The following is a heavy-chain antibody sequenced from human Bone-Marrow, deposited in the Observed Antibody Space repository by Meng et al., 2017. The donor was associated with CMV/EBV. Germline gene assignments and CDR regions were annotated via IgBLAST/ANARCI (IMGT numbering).Heavy chain of an antibody. CDR2: IFSGGNSR. D-gene: IGHD3-22*01. CDR3: ARDPGSGYLSPFDY. Sequence: GESLKISCRASGFTFSGYSMAWVRQAPGKGLEWVSIIFSGGNSREYADSVKGRFTISRDDSKNTLYLQMNSLRAEDTAVYYCARDPGSGYLSPFDYWGQGTLVTVSS. V-gene: IGHV3-23*03. J-gene: IGHJ4*02. CDR1: GFTFSGYS.